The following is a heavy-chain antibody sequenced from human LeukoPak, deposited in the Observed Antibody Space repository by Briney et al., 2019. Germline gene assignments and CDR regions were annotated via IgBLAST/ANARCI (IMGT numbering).Heavy chain of an antibody. J-gene: IGHJ3*02. CDR3: ARVNGDYDAFDI. Sequence: GGSLRLSCAASGFTFSSYAMSWVRQAPGKGLEWVSAISGSGGSTYYADSVKGRFTISRDNSKNRLYLQMNSLRAEDTAVYYCARVNGDYDAFDIWGQGTMVTVSS. V-gene: IGHV3-23*01. CDR1: GFTFSSYA. CDR2: ISGSGGST. D-gene: IGHD4-17*01.